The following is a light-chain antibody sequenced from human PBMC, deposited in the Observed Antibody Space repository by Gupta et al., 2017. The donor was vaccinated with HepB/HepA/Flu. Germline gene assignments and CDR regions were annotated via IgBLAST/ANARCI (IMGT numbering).Light chain of an antibody. Sequence: SSALPQDPAVSVALGPTVRITCQGDSLRRYYASWYQQNPGQAPVLVIYGKNNRPSGIPDRFSGSSSGNTASLTITGAQAEDEADYYWNSRDSSGNHVVFGGGTKLTVL. CDR3: NSRDSSGNHVV. CDR2: GKN. V-gene: IGLV3-19*01. CDR1: SLRRYY. J-gene: IGLJ2*01.